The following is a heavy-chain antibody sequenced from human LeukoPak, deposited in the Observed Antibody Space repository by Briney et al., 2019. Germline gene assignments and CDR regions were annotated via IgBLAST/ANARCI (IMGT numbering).Heavy chain of an antibody. CDR2: ISSSSSYT. J-gene: IGHJ4*02. CDR3: ARELDSSGYLDY. V-gene: IGHV3-11*05. Sequence: GGSLRRSRAASGFTFSDYYMSWIRQAPGKGLEWVSYISSSSSYTNYADSVKGRFTISRDNAKNSLYLQMNSLRAEDTAVYYCARELDSSGYLDYWGQGTLVTVSS. CDR1: GFTFSDYY. D-gene: IGHD3-22*01.